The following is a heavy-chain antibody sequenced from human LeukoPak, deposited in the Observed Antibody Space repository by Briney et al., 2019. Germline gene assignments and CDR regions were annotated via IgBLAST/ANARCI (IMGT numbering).Heavy chain of an antibody. CDR3: ARHQYCSGGSCYANYYYYGMDV. V-gene: IGHV4-39*01. Sequence: PSETLSLTCTVSGGSISSSSYYWGWIRQPPGKGLEWIGSIYYSGSTYYNPSLQSRVTISVDTSKNQFSLKLSSVTAADTAVYYCARHQYCSGGSCYANYYYYGMDVWGQGTTVTVSS. CDR2: IYYSGST. CDR1: GGSISSSSYY. D-gene: IGHD2-15*01. J-gene: IGHJ6*02.